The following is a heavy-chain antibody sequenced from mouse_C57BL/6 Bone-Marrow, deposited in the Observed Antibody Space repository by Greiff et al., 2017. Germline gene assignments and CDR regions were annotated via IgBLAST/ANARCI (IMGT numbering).Heavy chain of an antibody. CDR2: IYPRSGNT. CDR3: ARSYYYGSSFWFAY. CDR1: GYTFTSYG. D-gene: IGHD1-1*01. Sequence: QVQLQQSGAELARPGASVKLSCKASGYTFTSYGISWVKQRTGQGLEWIGEIYPRSGNTYYNEKFKGKATLTADKSSSTAYMELRSLTSEASAVXFCARSYYYGSSFWFAYWGQGTLVTVSA. V-gene: IGHV1-81*01. J-gene: IGHJ3*01.